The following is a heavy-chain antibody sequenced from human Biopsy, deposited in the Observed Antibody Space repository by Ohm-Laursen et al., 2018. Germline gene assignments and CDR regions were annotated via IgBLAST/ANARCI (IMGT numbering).Heavy chain of an antibody. CDR3: AHNYYNDPIGY. D-gene: IGHD1-26*01. Sequence: ATQTLTLTCTFSGLSLSTSAVGVGWIRQPPGKALECLAVIYWNDDKRYSASLENRVTITKDNSENQVVLTVTNMDPVDTATYYCAHNYYNDPIGYWGQGTLVIVSS. CDR2: IYWNDDK. CDR1: GLSLSTSAVG. J-gene: IGHJ4*02. V-gene: IGHV2-5*01.